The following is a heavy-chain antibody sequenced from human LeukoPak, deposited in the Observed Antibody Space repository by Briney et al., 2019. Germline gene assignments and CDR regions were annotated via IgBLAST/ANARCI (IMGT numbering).Heavy chain of an antibody. D-gene: IGHD6-13*01. CDR1: GTSISRSGYY. CDR3: ARPLGPYSSKDAFDI. J-gene: IGHJ3*02. CDR2: TYYGGST. V-gene: IGHV4-31*03. Sequence: SETLSLTCTVSGTSISRSGYYWSWIRQHPGKGLECIGFTYYGGSTHYNPSLESRVTISVDTSKNQFSLKLSSVTAADTAVYYCARPLGPYSSKDAFDIWGQGTMVTVSS.